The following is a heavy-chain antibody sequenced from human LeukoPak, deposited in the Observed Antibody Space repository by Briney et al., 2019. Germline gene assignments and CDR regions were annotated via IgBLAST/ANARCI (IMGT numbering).Heavy chain of an antibody. CDR1: GFTFSTYS. V-gene: IGHV3-48*01. J-gene: IGHJ6*03. D-gene: IGHD6-19*01. Sequence: GGSLRLSCAASGFTFSTYSMNWVRQAPGKGLEWVSYISSSSSTIYYADSVKGRFTISRDNAKNSLYLQMNSLRAEDTAVYYCARLDSSGWYDYYYYYMDVWGKGTTVTASS. CDR2: ISSSSSTI. CDR3: ARLDSSGWYDYYYYYMDV.